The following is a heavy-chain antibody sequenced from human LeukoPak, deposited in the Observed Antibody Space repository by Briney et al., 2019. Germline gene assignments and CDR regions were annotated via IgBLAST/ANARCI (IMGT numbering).Heavy chain of an antibody. D-gene: IGHD1-1*01. Sequence: TGGSLRLSCAASGFTFSNAWMNWMGWVRQAPGKGLEGVGLTKIKTDDGTPDYAALVKGRFTISRDDSKNTVYLEMNSLETEDTAVYYCISGGGTADYWGQGTLVSVSS. CDR3: ISGGGTADY. V-gene: IGHV3-15*01. CDR1: GFTFSNAW. CDR2: TKIKTDDGTP. J-gene: IGHJ4*02.